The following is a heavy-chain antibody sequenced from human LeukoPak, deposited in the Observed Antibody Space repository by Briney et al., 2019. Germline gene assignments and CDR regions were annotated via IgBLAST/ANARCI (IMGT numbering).Heavy chain of an antibody. CDR3: ARLYDSSGYYQYYFDY. CDR2: ISPGDSDT. Sequence: GESLKISCKGSGYSFTSYWIAWVRQMPGKGLEWMGIISPGDSDTRYSPSFQGQVTISADKSISTAYLQWSSLKASDTAMYYCARLYDSSGYYQYYFDYWGQGTLVTVSS. CDR1: GYSFTSYW. D-gene: IGHD3-22*01. V-gene: IGHV5-51*01. J-gene: IGHJ4*02.